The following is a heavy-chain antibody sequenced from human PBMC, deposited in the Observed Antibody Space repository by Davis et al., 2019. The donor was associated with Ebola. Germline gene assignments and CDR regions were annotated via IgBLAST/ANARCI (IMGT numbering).Heavy chain of an antibody. CDR1: GFTFSSYW. CDR3: ARDNKLLLDGFDL. J-gene: IGHJ3*01. D-gene: IGHD1-26*01. V-gene: IGHV3-7*05. CDR2: IKQDGSEK. Sequence: GESLKISCAASGFTFSSYWMSWVRQAPGKGLEWVANIKQDGSEKYYVDSVKGRFTISRDNAKNSLYLQMNSLRVGDTALYYCARDNKLLLDGFDLWGQGTTVTVSS.